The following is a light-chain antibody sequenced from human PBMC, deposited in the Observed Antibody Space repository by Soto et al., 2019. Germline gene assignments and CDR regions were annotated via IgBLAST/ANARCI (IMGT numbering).Light chain of an antibody. CDR2: AAS. V-gene: IGKV3-20*01. J-gene: IGKJ2*01. CDR3: QQYGSSLRT. CDR1: QSVGGNY. Sequence: EIVLTQSPGTLSLSPGERATLSCRASQSVGGNYLAWYQQKPGQAPRLLVYAASTRAPGIPDRFSGSGSGTDFSLTISRLEPEDFAVYYCQQYGSSLRTFGQGTKLEIK.